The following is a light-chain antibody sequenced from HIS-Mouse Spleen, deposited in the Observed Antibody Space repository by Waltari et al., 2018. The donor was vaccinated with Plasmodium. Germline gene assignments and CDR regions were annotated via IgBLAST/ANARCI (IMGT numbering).Light chain of an antibody. Sequence: SYVLTQPPSVSVAPGQTARITCGGNNIGSTSVHWYQQKQGQAPVMVVYDDSDRPSGIPERFSGSNSGNTATLTISRVEAGDEADYYCQVWDSSSDHVVFGGGTKLTVL. CDR2: DDS. CDR1: NIGSTS. V-gene: IGLV3-21*02. CDR3: QVWDSSSDHVV. J-gene: IGLJ2*01.